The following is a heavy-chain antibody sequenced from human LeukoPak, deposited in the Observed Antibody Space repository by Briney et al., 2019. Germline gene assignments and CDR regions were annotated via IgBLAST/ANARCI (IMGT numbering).Heavy chain of an antibody. V-gene: IGHV4-59*08. J-gene: IGHJ4*02. Sequence: PSETLSLTCAVYGGSFSGYYWSWIRQPPGKGLEWIGYIYYSGSTNYNPSLKSRVTISVDTSKNQFSLKLSSVTAADTAVYYCASLLGGWGQGTLVTVSS. CDR3: ASLLGG. D-gene: IGHD7-27*01. CDR2: IYYSGST. CDR1: GGSFSGYY.